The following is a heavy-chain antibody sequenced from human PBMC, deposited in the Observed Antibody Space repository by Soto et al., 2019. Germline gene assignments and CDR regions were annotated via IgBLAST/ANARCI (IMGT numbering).Heavy chain of an antibody. CDR3: ARVDYGDYPCFDL. Sequence: QVQLQESGPGLVKPSDTLSLTCSVSGGSVSSHLYYWGWIRQPPGNGLEWIANVYYNGSTNYNPSLKSRVTITLDTSKNQFSLKLSAVTVAYSAVDYCARVDYGDYPCFDLWGQGTPVTVSS. V-gene: IGHV4-61*01. CDR1: GGSVSSHLYY. D-gene: IGHD4-17*01. J-gene: IGHJ5*02. CDR2: VYYNGST.